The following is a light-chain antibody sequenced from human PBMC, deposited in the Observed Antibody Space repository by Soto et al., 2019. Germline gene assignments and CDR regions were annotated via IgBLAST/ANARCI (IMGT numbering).Light chain of an antibody. CDR1: SSDVGAYIY. CDR3: ISYAGNHNLV. Sequence: QSALTQPPSASGSPVQSVTISCTGTSSDVGAYIYVSWYQQHPGTAPKLIIYEVNKRPSGVPDRFSGSRSGNTASLTVSGLQPEDAADYYCISYAGNHNLVFGGGTKVTVL. CDR2: EVN. J-gene: IGLJ2*01. V-gene: IGLV2-8*01.